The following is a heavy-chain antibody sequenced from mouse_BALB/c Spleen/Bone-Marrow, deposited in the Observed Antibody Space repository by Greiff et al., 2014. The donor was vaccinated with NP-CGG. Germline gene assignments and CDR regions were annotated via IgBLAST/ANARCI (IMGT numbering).Heavy chain of an antibody. V-gene: IGHV1-61*01. CDR3: TRYDLTTRAFAY. D-gene: IGHD3-3*01. Sequence: VKLMESGAELVRPGASVKLSCKASGYSFTSYWMNWVKQRPGQGLEWIGMIHLSDSESRLNQKFKDKATLTVDKSSSTAYMQLSSPTSEDSAVYYCTRYDLTTRAFAYWGQGTLATVSA. CDR2: IHLSDSES. J-gene: IGHJ3*01. CDR1: GYSFTSYW.